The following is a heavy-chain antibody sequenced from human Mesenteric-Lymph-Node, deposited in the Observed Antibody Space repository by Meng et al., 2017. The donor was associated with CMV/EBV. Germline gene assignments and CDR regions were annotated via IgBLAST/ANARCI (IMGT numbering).Heavy chain of an antibody. D-gene: IGHD6-13*01. Sequence: YGGSFSGYYWSWIRQPPGKGLEWIGEINHSGSTNYNPSLKSRVTISVDTSKNQFSLKLNSVTAADTAVYYCARRPGYSSSYYWYFDLWAVAPWSPSPQ. J-gene: IGHJ2*01. CDR1: GGSFSGYY. CDR2: INHSGST. V-gene: IGHV4-34*01. CDR3: ARRPGYSSSYYWYFDL.